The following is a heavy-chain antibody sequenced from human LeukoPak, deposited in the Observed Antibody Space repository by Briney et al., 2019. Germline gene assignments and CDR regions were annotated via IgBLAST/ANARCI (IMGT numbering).Heavy chain of an antibody. CDR3: ARDREYYGSGSPGAFDI. CDR1: GGSISSGGYY. J-gene: IGHJ3*02. D-gene: IGHD3-10*01. Sequence: SETLSLTCTVSGGSISSGGYYWSWIHQHPGKGLEWIGYIYYSGSTYYNPSLKSRVTISVDTSKNQFSLKLSSVTAADTAVYYCARDREYYGSGSPGAFDIWGQGTMVTVSS. CDR2: IYYSGST. V-gene: IGHV4-31*03.